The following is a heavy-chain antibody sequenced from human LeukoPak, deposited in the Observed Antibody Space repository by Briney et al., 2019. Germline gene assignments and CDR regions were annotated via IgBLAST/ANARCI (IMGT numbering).Heavy chain of an antibody. J-gene: IGHJ4*02. V-gene: IGHV1-69*05. CDR3: ASFHGDYVGGRYFDY. CDR1: GGTFSSYA. D-gene: IGHD4-17*01. CDR2: IIPIFGTA. Sequence: SVKVSCKASGGTFSSYAISWVRQAPGQGLEWMGGIIPIFGTANYAQKFQGRVTITTGESTSTAYMELSSLRSEDTAVYYCASFHGDYVGGRYFDYWGQGTLVTVSS.